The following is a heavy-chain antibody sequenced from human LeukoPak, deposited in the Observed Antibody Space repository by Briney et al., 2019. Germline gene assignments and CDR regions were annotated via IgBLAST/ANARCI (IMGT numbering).Heavy chain of an antibody. Sequence: GESLQISCQGSGYSFTTYWIGWVRQMPGKGLEWMGIIYPGDSATRYSPSFQGQVTISADKSISTAYLQWSSLKASDTAMYYCARLPNYYDSSGHFYSWFDPWGQGTLVTVSS. CDR1: GYSFTTYW. V-gene: IGHV5-51*01. CDR3: ARLPNYYDSSGHFYSWFDP. CDR2: IYPGDSAT. D-gene: IGHD3-22*01. J-gene: IGHJ5*02.